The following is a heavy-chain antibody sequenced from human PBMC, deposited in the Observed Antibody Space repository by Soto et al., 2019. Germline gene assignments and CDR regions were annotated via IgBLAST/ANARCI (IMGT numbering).Heavy chain of an antibody. V-gene: IGHV1-2*04. CDR1: GYTFTGYY. D-gene: IGHD2-2*01. J-gene: IGHJ6*02. CDR3: ASTSESDYYYYGMDV. CDR2: INPNSGGT. Sequence: GASVKVSCKASGYTFTGYYMHWVRQAPGQGLEWMGWINPNSGGTNYAQKFQGWVTMTRDTSISTAYMELSRLRSDDTAVYYCASTSESDYYYYGMDVWGQGTTVTVSS.